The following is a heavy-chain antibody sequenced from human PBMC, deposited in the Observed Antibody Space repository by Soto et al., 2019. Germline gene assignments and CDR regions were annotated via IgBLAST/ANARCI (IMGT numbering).Heavy chain of an antibody. CDR2: ISSSSSYI. V-gene: IGHV3-21*01. D-gene: IGHD3-3*01. J-gene: IGHJ6*02. CDR3: ARKRGDFWSGYYTLYYYGMDV. CDR1: AVTFSSYR. Sequence: PGGSLGISCAASAVTFSSYRMTWARQAPGKGLEWVSSISSSSSYIYYADSVKGRFTISRDNAKNSLYLQMNSLRAEDTAVYYCARKRGDFWSGYYTLYYYGMDVWGQGTTVTVSS.